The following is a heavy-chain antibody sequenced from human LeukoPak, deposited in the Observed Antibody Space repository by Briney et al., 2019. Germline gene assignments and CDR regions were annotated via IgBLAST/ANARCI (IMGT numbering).Heavy chain of an antibody. CDR3: AKGAASTLGFDP. V-gene: IGHV3-74*01. J-gene: IGHJ5*02. CDR1: GFTFSSYW. CDR2: IDGDGSST. Sequence: PGGSLRLSCAASGFTFSSYWMQWVRQAPGKGLVWVSRIDGDGSSTNYADSVKGRFTISRDNSRNTLYLQMNSLRAEDTAIYYCAKGAASTLGFDPWGQGTLVTVSS. D-gene: IGHD6-13*01.